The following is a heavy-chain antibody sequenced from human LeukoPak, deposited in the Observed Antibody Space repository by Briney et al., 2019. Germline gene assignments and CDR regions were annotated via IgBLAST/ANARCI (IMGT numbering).Heavy chain of an antibody. J-gene: IGHJ6*02. CDR1: GGSISSGSYY. CDR3: ARDGPAAATYYYYGMDV. Sequence: PSETLSLTCTVSGGSISSGSYYWGWIRQPPGKGLEWIGSIYYSGSTYYNPSLKSRVTISVDTSKNQFSLKLSSVTAADTAVYYCARDGPAAATYYYYGMDVWGQGTTVTVSS. V-gene: IGHV4-39*07. D-gene: IGHD6-13*01. CDR2: IYYSGST.